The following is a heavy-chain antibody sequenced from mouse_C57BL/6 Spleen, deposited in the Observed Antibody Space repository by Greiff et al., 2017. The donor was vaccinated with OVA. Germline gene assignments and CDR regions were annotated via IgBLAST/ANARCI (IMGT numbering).Heavy chain of an antibody. V-gene: IGHV1-72*01. CDR3: ARRGYYYGSSYDAMDY. Sequence: QVQLQQPGAELVKPGASVKLSCKASGYTFTSYWMHWVKQRPGRGLEWIGRIDPNSGGTKYNEKFKSKATLTVDKPSSTAYMQLISLTSEDSAVYYCARRGYYYGSSYDAMDYWGQGTSVTVSS. CDR2: IDPNSGGT. D-gene: IGHD1-1*01. CDR1: GYTFTSYW. J-gene: IGHJ4*01.